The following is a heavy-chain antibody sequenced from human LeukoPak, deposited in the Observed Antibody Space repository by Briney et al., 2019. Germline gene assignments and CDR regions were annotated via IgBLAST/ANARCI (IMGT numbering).Heavy chain of an antibody. CDR1: GGSISSYY. CDR3: ARDRDYYDSSGYYWYRAFDI. D-gene: IGHD3-22*01. V-gene: IGHV4-59*01. J-gene: IGHJ3*02. Sequence: SETLSLTCTVSGGSISSYYWSWLRQPPGKGLEWIGYIYYSGSTNYNPSLKSRVTISVDTSKNQFSLKLSSVTAADTAVYYCARDRDYYDSSGYYWYRAFDIWGQGTMVTVSS. CDR2: IYYSGST.